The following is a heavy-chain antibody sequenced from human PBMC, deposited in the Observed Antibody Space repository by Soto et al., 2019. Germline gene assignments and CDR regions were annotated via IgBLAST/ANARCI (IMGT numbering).Heavy chain of an antibody. V-gene: IGHV1-69*02. Sequence: QVQLVQSGAEVKKPGSSVKVSCKASGGTFSSYTISWVRQAPGQGLEWMGRIIPILGIANYAQKFQGRVTITADKSTSTAYMELSSLRSEDTAVYYCARLIGYCSGGSCPHWYFDLWGRGTLVTVSS. CDR1: GGTFSSYT. D-gene: IGHD2-15*01. CDR3: ARLIGYCSGGSCPHWYFDL. J-gene: IGHJ2*01. CDR2: IIPILGIA.